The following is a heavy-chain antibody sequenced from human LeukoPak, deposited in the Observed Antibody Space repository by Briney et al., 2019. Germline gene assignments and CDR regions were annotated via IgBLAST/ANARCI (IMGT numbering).Heavy chain of an antibody. CDR2: IYYSGST. D-gene: IGHD3-22*01. Sequence: SETLSLTCTVSDGSISSYYWNWIRQPPGKGLEWIGYIYYSGSTNYNPSLKSRVTISVDTSKNQFSLKLSSVTAADTAVYYCARSIVVSVNYFHYGMDVWGQGTTVTVSS. CDR1: DGSISSYY. V-gene: IGHV4-59*08. J-gene: IGHJ6*02. CDR3: ARSIVVSVNYFHYGMDV.